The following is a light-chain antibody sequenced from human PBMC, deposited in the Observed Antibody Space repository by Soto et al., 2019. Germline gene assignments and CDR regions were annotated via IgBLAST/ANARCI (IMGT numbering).Light chain of an antibody. CDR3: QQFDNLPYT. V-gene: IGKV1-33*01. CDR2: DAS. CDR1: QDISNY. Sequence: DIQMTQSPSSLSASVGDRVIINCQASQDISNYLNWYQQKPGKAPQLLISDASILETGVPSRFSGSGSGADFIFTISSLQPEDIATYYCQQFDNLPYTFGQGTKLEIK. J-gene: IGKJ2*01.